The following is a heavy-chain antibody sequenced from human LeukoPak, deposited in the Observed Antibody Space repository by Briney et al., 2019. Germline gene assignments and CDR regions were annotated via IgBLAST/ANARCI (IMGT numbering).Heavy chain of an antibody. CDR3: ARRYRSSWYSY. D-gene: IGHD6-13*01. V-gene: IGHV4-34*01. CDR2: INHSGST. CDR1: GGSFSGYY. J-gene: IGHJ4*02. Sequence: SETLSLTCAVYGGSFSGYYWSWIRQPPGKGLEWIGEINHSGSTNYNPSLKSRVTISVDTSKNQFSLKLSSVTAADTAVYYCARRYRSSWYSYLGQGTLVTVSS.